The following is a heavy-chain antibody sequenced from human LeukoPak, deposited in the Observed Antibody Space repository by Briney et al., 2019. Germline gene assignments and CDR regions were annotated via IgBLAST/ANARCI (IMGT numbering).Heavy chain of an antibody. CDR1: GFSLSTSGVG. D-gene: IGHD3-22*01. CDR2: IYWDDDK. Sequence: SGPTLVNPTQTLTLTCTFSGFSLSTSGVGVGWIRQPPGKALEWLALIYWDDDKRYSPSLKSRLTITKDTSKNQVVLTMTNMDPVDTATYYCAQGRYYDSSGYLVGAFDIWGQGTMVTVSS. CDR3: AQGRYYDSSGYLVGAFDI. J-gene: IGHJ3*02. V-gene: IGHV2-5*02.